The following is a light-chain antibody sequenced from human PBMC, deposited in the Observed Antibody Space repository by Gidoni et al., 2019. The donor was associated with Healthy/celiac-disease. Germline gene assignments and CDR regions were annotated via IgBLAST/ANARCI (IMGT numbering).Light chain of an antibody. CDR3: QQRNSYPLT. Sequence: DIQLTQSPSLLSASVGDRVTITCRASQGISSYLAWYQQKPGKAPKLLIYAASTLQSGVPSRFSGSGSGTEFTLTISSLQPEDFATYYCQQRNSYPLTFGPGTKVDIK. V-gene: IGKV1-9*01. CDR2: AAS. J-gene: IGKJ3*01. CDR1: QGISSY.